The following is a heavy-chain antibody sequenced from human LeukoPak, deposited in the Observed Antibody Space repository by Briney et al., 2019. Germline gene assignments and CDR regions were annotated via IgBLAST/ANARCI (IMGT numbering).Heavy chain of an antibody. Sequence: SETLSLTCTVSGGSISSYYWSWIRQPPGKGLEWIGYIYYSGSTNYNPSLKSRVTISVDTSKNQFSLKLSSVTAADTAVYYCARFEWELLGGVDYWGLGTLVTLSS. CDR3: ARFEWELLGGVDY. D-gene: IGHD1-26*01. CDR2: IYYSGST. J-gene: IGHJ4*02. CDR1: GGSISSYY. V-gene: IGHV4-59*01.